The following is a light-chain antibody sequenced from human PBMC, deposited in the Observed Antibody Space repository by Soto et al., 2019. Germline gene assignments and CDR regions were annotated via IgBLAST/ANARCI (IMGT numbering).Light chain of an antibody. CDR1: QSVSSN. V-gene: IGKV3-15*01. Sequence: EIVLTQSPATLSVSPGERATLSCRASQSVSSNLAWYQQKPGQPPRLLIYDASTRATAIPARFSGSGSGTEFTLTISRLQSEDSAVSYCQHYNNWPPGTFGPGTKVVIK. CDR2: DAS. CDR3: QHYNNWPPGT. J-gene: IGKJ3*01.